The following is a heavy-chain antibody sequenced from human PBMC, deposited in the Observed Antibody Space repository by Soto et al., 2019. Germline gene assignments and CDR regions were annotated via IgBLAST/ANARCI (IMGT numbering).Heavy chain of an antibody. D-gene: IGHD3-3*01. J-gene: IGHJ6*03. V-gene: IGHV4-59*01. CDR1: GGSISSYY. CDR2: IYYSGST. Sequence: QVQLQESGPGLVKPSETLSLTCTVSGGSISSYYWSWIRQPPGKGLEWIGYIYYSGSTNYNPSLKSRVTIAVNTSKEQSSLKLRSVKAADTAVYFCARGVVTSLVVVHYYYMDVGGKGPTVTVSS. CDR3: ARGVVTSLVVVHYYYMDV.